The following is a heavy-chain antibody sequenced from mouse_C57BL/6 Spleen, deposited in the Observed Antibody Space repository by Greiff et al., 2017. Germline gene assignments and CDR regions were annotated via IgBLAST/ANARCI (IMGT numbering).Heavy chain of an antibody. CDR3: TRGGAQATWGFAY. V-gene: IGHV5-9-1*02. Sequence: EVQRVESGEGLVKPGGSLKLSCAASGFTFSSYAMSWVRQTPEKRLEWVAYISSGGDYIYYADPVTGRFTISRDNDRNTLYLQMSSLKSEDTAVYYCTRGGAQATWGFAYWGQGTLVTVSA. D-gene: IGHD3-2*02. CDR2: ISSGGDYI. CDR1: GFTFSSYA. J-gene: IGHJ3*01.